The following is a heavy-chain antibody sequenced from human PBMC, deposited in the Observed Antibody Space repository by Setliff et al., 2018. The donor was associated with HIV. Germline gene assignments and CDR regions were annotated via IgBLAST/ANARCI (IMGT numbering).Heavy chain of an antibody. J-gene: IGHJ6*03. V-gene: IGHV4-31*03. CDR2: TYYSGTT. CDR1: GVSLSTHNYY. CDR3: ARLVTVVTLNYMDV. D-gene: IGHD2-21*02. Sequence: PSETLSLTCTVSGVSLSTHNYYWYWIRQHPGKGLEWIGHTYYSGTTQYTPSLESRVTISVDRSKNQFSLKLSSVTAADTAVYYCARLVTVVTLNYMDVWGKGTTVTVSS.